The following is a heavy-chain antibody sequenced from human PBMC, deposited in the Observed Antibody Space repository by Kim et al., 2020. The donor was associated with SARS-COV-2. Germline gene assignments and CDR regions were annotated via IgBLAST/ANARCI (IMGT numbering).Heavy chain of an antibody. CDR2: IYYSGST. J-gene: IGHJ4*02. V-gene: IGHV4-59*01. D-gene: IGHD6-6*01. Sequence: SETLSLTCTVSGGSISSYYWSWIRQPPGKGLEWIGYIYYSGSTNYNPSLKSRVTISVDTSKNQFSLKLSSVTAADTAVYYCARSPRSIAARRGGFDYWGQGTLVTVSS. CDR1: GGSISSYY. CDR3: ARSPRSIAARRGGFDY.